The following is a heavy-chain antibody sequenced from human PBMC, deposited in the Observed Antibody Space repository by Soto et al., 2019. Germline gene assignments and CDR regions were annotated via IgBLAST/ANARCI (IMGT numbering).Heavy chain of an antibody. CDR2: IWYDGSNK. V-gene: IGHV3-33*01. CDR3: ARDQQWLAYYYYYGMDV. D-gene: IGHD6-19*01. CDR1: GFTVSSYG. Sequence: GGSLRLSCAASGFTVSSYGVHWVRQAQGKGLEWVAVIWYDGSNKYYADSVKGRFTISRDNSKNTLYLQMNSLRAEDTAVYYCARDQQWLAYYYYYGMDVWGQGTTVTVSS. J-gene: IGHJ6*02.